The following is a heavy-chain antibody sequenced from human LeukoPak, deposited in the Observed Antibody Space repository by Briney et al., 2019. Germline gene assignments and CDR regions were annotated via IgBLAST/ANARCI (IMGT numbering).Heavy chain of an antibody. Sequence: GGSLRLSCAASGFTFSNYAMSWVRQAPGKGLEWVSLISGGGGSTYYADSVKGRFTISRDNSKNTLWLQVNSLTAEDTAIYYCAKDRVSGSSYYHFDYWGQGTLVTVSS. CDR3: AKDRVSGSSYYHFDY. D-gene: IGHD1-26*01. CDR1: GFTFSNYA. V-gene: IGHV3-23*01. J-gene: IGHJ4*02. CDR2: ISGGGGST.